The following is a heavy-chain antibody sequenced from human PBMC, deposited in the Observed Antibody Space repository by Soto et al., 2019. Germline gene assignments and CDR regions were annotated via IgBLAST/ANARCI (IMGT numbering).Heavy chain of an antibody. J-gene: IGHJ3*02. V-gene: IGHV1-69*13. D-gene: IGHD3-22*01. CDR3: AREVDYYDSSGYSVPQAFDI. Sequence: SVKVSCKASGGTFSSYAISWVRQAPGQGLEWMGGIIPIFGTANYAQKFQGRVTITADESTSTAYMELSSLRSEDTAVYYCAREVDYYDSSGYSVPQAFDIWGQGTMVTISS. CDR1: GGTFSSYA. CDR2: IIPIFGTA.